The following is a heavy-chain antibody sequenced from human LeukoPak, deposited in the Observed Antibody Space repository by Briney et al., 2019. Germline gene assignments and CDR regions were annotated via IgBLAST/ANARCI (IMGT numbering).Heavy chain of an antibody. CDR1: GYSFTSYW. CDR3: ARRDDSGSYYVGFDS. D-gene: IGHD1-26*01. Sequence: GESLKISCKGSGYSFTSYWIGWVRQMPGKGLEWMGIVYPGDSDTRYSPSFQGQVTISADKSINTAYLQWSSLKASDTAMYYCARRDDSGSYYVGFDSWGQGTLVTVSS. CDR2: VYPGDSDT. J-gene: IGHJ4*02. V-gene: IGHV5-51*01.